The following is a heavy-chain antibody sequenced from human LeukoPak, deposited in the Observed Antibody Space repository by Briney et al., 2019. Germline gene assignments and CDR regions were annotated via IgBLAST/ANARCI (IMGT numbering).Heavy chain of an antibody. CDR1: GFTFSNYA. Sequence: GRSLRLSCAASGFTFSNYAMRWVRQAPGKGLEWVAVISYDGSNKYYADSVKGRFTISRDNSKNTLYLQMNSLRAEDTAVYYCAKAGIESSWSFDYWGQGTLVTVSS. V-gene: IGHV3-30-3*01. D-gene: IGHD6-13*01. J-gene: IGHJ4*02. CDR2: ISYDGSNK. CDR3: AKAGIESSWSFDY.